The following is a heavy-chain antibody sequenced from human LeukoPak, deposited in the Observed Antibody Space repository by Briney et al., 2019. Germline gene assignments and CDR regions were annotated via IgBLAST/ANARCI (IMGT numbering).Heavy chain of an antibody. CDR1: GFTFSNYA. CDR3: ARRYDILTGYYNVAFQH. Sequence: PGGSLRLSCAASGFTFSNYAIHWVRQAPGKGLEWVAVVSYDGSNKYYADSVKGRFTISRDNSKNTLYLQMNSLRAEDTAVYYCARRYDILTGYYNVAFQHWGQGTLVTVSS. V-gene: IGHV3-30-3*01. CDR2: VSYDGSNK. J-gene: IGHJ1*01. D-gene: IGHD3-9*01.